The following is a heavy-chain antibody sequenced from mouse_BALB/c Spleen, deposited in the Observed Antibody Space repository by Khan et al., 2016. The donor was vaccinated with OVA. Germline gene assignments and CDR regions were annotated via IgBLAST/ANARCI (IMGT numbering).Heavy chain of an antibody. D-gene: IGHD2-14*01. CDR3: AREYDFFAY. CDR1: GYSFTAYY. J-gene: IGHJ3*01. Sequence: VRLQQSGPDLVRPGASVKISCKASGYSFTAYYIHWVKESHGKSLECIGRVNPSNGGTSYNQKFKGKAILTVDKSSSTAYMELRSLTSEDSAAYYCAREYDFFAYWGQGTLVTFSA. V-gene: IGHV1-26*01. CDR2: VNPSNGGT.